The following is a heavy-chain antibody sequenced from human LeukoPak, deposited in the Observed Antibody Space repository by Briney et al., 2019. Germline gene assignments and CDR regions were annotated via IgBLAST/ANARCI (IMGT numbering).Heavy chain of an antibody. CDR1: GGSISGNFF. V-gene: IGHV4-30-4*01. CDR3: ARVGPMVRAVFDF. D-gene: IGHD3-10*01. J-gene: IGHJ4*02. CDR2: ISPSGTT. Sequence: SETLSLTCTVSGGSISGNFFWSWLRQPPGKGLEWIGYISPSGTTFYNPSFGSRLDVSIDTSKGQFSLNLNFVTVADTAVYYCARVGPMVRAVFDFWGQGILVAVSS.